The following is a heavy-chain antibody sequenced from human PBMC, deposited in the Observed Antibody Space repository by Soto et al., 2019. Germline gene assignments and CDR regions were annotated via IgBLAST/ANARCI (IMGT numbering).Heavy chain of an antibody. Sequence: GGSLRLSWAASGFTFRSYTMSWVRQAPGKGLEWVSGISATGGSTYYADSVKGRFTFSRDNSKNTLYLQMNSLRAEDTAVYYCAKGFIRDCGGDSRVDTWGQGTLVTV. CDR2: ISATGGST. V-gene: IGHV3-23*01. D-gene: IGHD2-21*02. J-gene: IGHJ5*02. CDR3: AKGFIRDCGGDSRVDT. CDR1: GFTFRSYT.